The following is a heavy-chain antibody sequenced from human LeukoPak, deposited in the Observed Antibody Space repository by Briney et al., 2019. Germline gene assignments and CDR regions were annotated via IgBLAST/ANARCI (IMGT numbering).Heavy chain of an antibody. D-gene: IGHD6-19*01. CDR2: IIPIFGTA. V-gene: IGHV1-69*13. CDR1: GGTFSSYA. J-gene: IGHJ4*02. Sequence: SVKVSCKASGGTFSSYAISWVRQAPGQGLEWMGGIIPIFGTANYAQKFQGRVTITADESTSTAYMELSSLRSEDTAVYYCARVRYSSGWYVGYYFDYWGQGTLVTVSS. CDR3: ARVRYSSGWYVGYYFDY.